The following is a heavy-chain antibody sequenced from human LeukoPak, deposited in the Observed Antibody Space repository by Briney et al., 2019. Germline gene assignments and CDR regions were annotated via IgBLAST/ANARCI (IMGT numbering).Heavy chain of an antibody. CDR3: ARSRQAYYCYGMDV. Sequence: GGSLRLSCAASGFTFSSYAMHWVRQAPGKGLEYVSAISSNGGSTYYANSVKGRFTISRDNSKNTLYLQMSSLRAEDMAVYYCARSRQAYYCYGMDVWGQGTTVTVSS. V-gene: IGHV3-64*01. J-gene: IGHJ6*02. CDR2: ISSNGGST. D-gene: IGHD2-2*01. CDR1: GFTFSSYA.